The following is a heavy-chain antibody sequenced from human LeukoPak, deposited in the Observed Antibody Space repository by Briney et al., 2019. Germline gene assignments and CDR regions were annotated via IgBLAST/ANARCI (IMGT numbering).Heavy chain of an antibody. V-gene: IGHV3-7*01. CDR1: GFTFSSYW. Sequence: GGSLRLSCAASGFTFSSYWMSWVRQAPGKGLEWVANIKQDGSEKYYVDSVKGRFTISRDNAKNSLYLQTNSLRAEDTAVYYCARAPDSTSPYYFDYWGQGTLVTVSS. CDR3: ARAPDSTSPYYFDY. J-gene: IGHJ4*02. CDR2: IKQDGSEK. D-gene: IGHD2-2*01.